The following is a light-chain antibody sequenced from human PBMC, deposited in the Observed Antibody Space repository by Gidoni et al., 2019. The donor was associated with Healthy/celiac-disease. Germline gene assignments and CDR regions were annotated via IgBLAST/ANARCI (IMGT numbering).Light chain of an antibody. CDR2: GAS. CDR1: QSVSSN. CDR3: KQDNNWPWA. V-gene: IGKV3-15*01. J-gene: IGKJ1*01. Sequence: FVFTHSPPTLSLCPGEISTLFCRASQSVSSNLACYQQKPGQAPRLLIYGASTRATGIPARFSGSGSGTEVTLTISSLQSEDFAVYYCKQDNNWPWAFGQGTKVEIK.